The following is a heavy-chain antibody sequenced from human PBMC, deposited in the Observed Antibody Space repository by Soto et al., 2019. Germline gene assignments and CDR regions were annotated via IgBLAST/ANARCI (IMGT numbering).Heavy chain of an antibody. D-gene: IGHD1-26*01. CDR3: ARVMDGSYYNYYFDY. J-gene: IGHJ4*02. V-gene: IGHV4-59*01. CDR2: IYYSGST. Sequence: KPSETLSLTCTVSGGSISSYYWSWIRQPPGKGLEGIGYIYYSGSTNYNPSLKSRVIMSVDTSKNQFSLKLISVTAADTAVYYCARVMDGSYYNYYFDYWGQGTLVTVSS. CDR1: GGSISSYY.